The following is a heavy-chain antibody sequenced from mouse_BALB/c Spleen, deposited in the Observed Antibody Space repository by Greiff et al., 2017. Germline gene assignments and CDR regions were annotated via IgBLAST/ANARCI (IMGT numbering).Heavy chain of an antibody. V-gene: IGHV5-4*02. D-gene: IGHD3-1*01. J-gene: IGHJ2*01. CDR1: GFTFSDYY. CDR3: ARGGLGYYFDY. Sequence: EVMLVESGGGLVKPGGSLKLSCAASGFTFSDYYMYWVRQTPEKRLEWVATISDGGSYTYYPDSVKGRFTISRDNAKNNLYLQMSSLKSEDTAMYYCARGGLGYYFDYWGQGTTLTVSS. CDR2: ISDGGSYT.